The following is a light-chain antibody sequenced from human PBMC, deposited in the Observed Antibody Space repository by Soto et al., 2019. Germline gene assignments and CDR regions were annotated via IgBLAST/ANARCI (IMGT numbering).Light chain of an antibody. CDR2: LEGSGSY. Sequence: QPVLTQSSSASASLGSSVKLTCTLSSGHSSYIIAWHQQQPGKAPRYLMKLEGSGSYNKGSGVPDRFSGASSGADRYLTLPNLLLEDEANYYCETWDSNTRVFGGGTTLTVL. CDR1: SGHSSYI. J-gene: IGLJ2*01. CDR3: ETWDSNTRV. V-gene: IGLV4-60*02.